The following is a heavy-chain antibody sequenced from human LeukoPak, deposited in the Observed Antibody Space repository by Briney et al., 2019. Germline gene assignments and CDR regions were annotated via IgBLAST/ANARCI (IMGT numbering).Heavy chain of an antibody. CDR1: GYTFTGYY. CDR2: INPNSGGT. D-gene: IGHD3-10*01. V-gene: IGHV1-2*02. Sequence: GASVKVSCKASGYTFTGYYMHWVRQAPGQGLEWMGWINPNSGGTNYAQKFQGRVTMTRDTSISTAYMELSRLRSDDTAVYYCASEGGEDYGSGSYCDYWGQGTLVTVSS. CDR3: ASEGGEDYGSGSYCDY. J-gene: IGHJ4*02.